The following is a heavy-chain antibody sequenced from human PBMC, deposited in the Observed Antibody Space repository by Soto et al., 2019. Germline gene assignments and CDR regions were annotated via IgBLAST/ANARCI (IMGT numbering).Heavy chain of an antibody. J-gene: IGHJ4*02. CDR1: GFVFRTYA. CDR2: MSYDGSIT. V-gene: IGHV3-30*01. Sequence: QVQLVESGGGVVQPGRSLRLSCSASGFVFRTYAMHWVRQTPGKGLEWLALMSYDGSITYYADSVKGRFTISRDNSNDTLFLQMSGLRPEDTAVYYWSRDKNIVGALGCLDNWGQGTRVIVSS. CDR3: SRDKNIVGALGCLDN. D-gene: IGHD1-26*01.